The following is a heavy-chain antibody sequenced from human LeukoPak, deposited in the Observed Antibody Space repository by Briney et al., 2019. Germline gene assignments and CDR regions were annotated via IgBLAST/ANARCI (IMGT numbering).Heavy chain of an antibody. J-gene: IGHJ4*02. CDR2: IRYDGTIK. V-gene: IGHV3-30*02. Sequence: PGGSLRLSCAASGFTFSHYGMHWVRQAPGKGLEWVAFIRYDGTIKYYADSVKGRFTISRDNSKNTLYLQMNSLRAEDTAVYYCATLDTYDSSGYYFDYWGQGTLVTVSS. CDR1: GFTFSHYG. D-gene: IGHD3-22*01. CDR3: ATLDTYDSSGYYFDY.